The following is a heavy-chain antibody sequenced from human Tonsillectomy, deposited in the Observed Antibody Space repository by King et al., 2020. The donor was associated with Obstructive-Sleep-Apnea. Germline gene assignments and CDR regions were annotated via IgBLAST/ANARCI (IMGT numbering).Heavy chain of an antibody. D-gene: IGHD6-13*01. Sequence: VQLQQWGAGLLKPSETLSLTCAVFGGSFSDYYWSWIRQPPGKGLEWIGEVNHSGSTKYNPSLKCRATISVDTSKNQFSLKLNSVTAADTAVYYCARGSGAAAVNWFDPWGQGTLVTVSS. CDR1: GGSFSDYY. CDR3: ARGSGAAAVNWFDP. V-gene: IGHV4-34*01. J-gene: IGHJ5*02. CDR2: VNHSGST.